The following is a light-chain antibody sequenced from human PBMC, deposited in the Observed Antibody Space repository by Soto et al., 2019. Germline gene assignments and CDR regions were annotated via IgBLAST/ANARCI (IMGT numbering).Light chain of an antibody. CDR2: GTS. Sequence: EIVLTQSPGTLSLSPGERATLSCRASQNINSRYLAWYQQKPGQAPRLLIYGTSTRATGIPDRFSGSGSVTDFTLTISILETEDFAVYYCQRFGRPPGGTCGPGTKVDIK. CDR3: QRFGRPPGGT. J-gene: IGKJ3*01. V-gene: IGKV3-20*01. CDR1: QNINSRY.